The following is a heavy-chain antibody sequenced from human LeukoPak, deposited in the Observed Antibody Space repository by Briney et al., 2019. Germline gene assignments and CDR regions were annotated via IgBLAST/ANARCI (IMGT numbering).Heavy chain of an antibody. CDR1: GGSISSYY. Sequence: SETLSLTCTVSGGSISSYYWGWIRQPPGKGLEWIGSFYYSGSTFYNPSLESRVTISVDTSKNQFSLKLSSVTAADTAVYYCARTYYYDSSGPYYWGQGTLVTVSS. J-gene: IGHJ4*02. D-gene: IGHD3-22*01. V-gene: IGHV4-39*07. CDR3: ARTYYYDSSGPYY. CDR2: FYYSGST.